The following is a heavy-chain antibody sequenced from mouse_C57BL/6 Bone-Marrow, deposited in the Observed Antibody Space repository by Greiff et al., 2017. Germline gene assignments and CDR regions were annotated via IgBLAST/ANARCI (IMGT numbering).Heavy chain of an antibody. CDR2: IYPRSGNT. CDR3: ARDDGYYYAMDY. CDR1: GYTFTSYG. V-gene: IGHV1-81*01. J-gene: IGHJ4*01. D-gene: IGHD2-3*01. Sequence: VQPQQSGAELARPGASVKLSCKASGYTFTSYGISWVKQRTGQGLEWIGEIYPRSGNTYYNEKFKGKATLTADKSSSTAYMELRSLTSEDSAVYFCARDDGYYYAMDYWGQGTSVTVSS.